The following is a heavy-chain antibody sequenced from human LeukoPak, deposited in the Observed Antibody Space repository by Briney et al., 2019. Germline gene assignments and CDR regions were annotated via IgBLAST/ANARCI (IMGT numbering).Heavy chain of an antibody. V-gene: IGHV3-11*01. CDR2: SSQTDRTT. J-gene: IGHJ4*02. Sequence: PGGSLRLSCAASGFTLSDYDMSWIRQVPGKGLEWISYSSQTDRTTFYADSLKGRFTISRDNAKNSLFLQMNSLSAEDTALYYCARDPAFDYWGQGTLVTVPS. CDR3: ARDPAFDY. CDR1: GFTLSDYD. D-gene: IGHD2-2*01.